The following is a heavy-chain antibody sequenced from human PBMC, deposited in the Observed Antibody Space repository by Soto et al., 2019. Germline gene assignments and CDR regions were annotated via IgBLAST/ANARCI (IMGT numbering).Heavy chain of an antibody. CDR2: ISAYNGNT. CDR1: GYTFTSYG. J-gene: IGHJ4*02. CDR3: ARDAMYFDFWSGYFDY. Sequence: GASVKVSCKASGYTFTSYGISWVRQAPGQGLEWMGWISAYNGNTNYAQKLQGRVTMTTDTSTSTAYMEPRSLRSDDTAVYYCARDAMYFDFWSGYFDYWGQGTLVTVSS. D-gene: IGHD3-3*01. V-gene: IGHV1-18*01.